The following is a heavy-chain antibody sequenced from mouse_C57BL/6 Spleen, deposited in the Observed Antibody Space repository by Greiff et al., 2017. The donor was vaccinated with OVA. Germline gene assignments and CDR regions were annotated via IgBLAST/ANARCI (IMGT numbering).Heavy chain of an antibody. V-gene: IGHV7-3*01. D-gene: IGHD3-2*02. Sequence: EVKVEESGGGLVQPGGSLSLSCAASGFTFTDYYMSWVRQPPGKALEWLGFIRNKANGYTTEYSASVKGRFTISRDNSQSILYLQMNALRAEDSATYYCARDSSGYPYYAMDYWGQGTSVTVSS. CDR3: ARDSSGYPYYAMDY. J-gene: IGHJ4*01. CDR1: GFTFTDYY. CDR2: IRNKANGYTT.